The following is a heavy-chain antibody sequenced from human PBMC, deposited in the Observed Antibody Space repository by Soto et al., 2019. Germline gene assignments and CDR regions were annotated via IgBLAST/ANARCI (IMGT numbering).Heavy chain of an antibody. Sequence: QVQLVESGGGVVQPGRSLRLSCAASGFTFSSYGMHWVRQAPGKGLEWVAVISYDGSNKYYADSVKDRFTISRDNSKNTVSLQMNSLRAEDTAMYYCAAGEPLNYRGQGTLVTVSS. V-gene: IGHV3-30*03. D-gene: IGHD3-10*01. CDR1: GFTFSSYG. CDR2: ISYDGSNK. CDR3: AAGEPLNY. J-gene: IGHJ4*02.